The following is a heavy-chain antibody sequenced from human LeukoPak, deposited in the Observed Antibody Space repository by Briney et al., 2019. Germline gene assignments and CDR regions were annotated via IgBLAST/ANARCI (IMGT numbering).Heavy chain of an antibody. V-gene: IGHV1-8*01. J-gene: IGHJ6*03. CDR3: ARGLHSSSWYHLGYYYYYMDV. CDR1: GYTFTSYD. D-gene: IGHD6-13*01. CDR2: MNPNSGNT. Sequence: ASVKVSCKASGYTFTSYDINWVRQATGQGLEWMGWMNPNSGNTGYAQKFQGRVTMTRNTSISTAYMELSSLRSEDTAVYYCARGLHSSSWYHLGYYYYYMDVWGKGTTVTVSS.